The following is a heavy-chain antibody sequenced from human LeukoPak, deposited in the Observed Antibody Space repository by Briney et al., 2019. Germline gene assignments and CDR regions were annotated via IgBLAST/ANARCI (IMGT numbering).Heavy chain of an antibody. CDR1: GFTLSNHW. CDR2: VNRDGSET. CDR3: ARNNGMDI. V-gene: IGHV3-7*03. J-gene: IGHJ6*02. Sequence: GGSLRLSCAASGFTLSNHWTTWVRQVPGRGPEWVANVNRDGSETYYLDSVKGRFTISKDNAKNSLYLQMNSLRAEDTALYHCARNNGMDIWGQGTTVIVSS.